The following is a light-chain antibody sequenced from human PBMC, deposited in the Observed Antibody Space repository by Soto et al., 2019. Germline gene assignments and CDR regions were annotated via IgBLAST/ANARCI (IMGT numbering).Light chain of an antibody. CDR1: SSDVGGYEY. CDR3: NSFISSTTPLV. V-gene: IGLV2-14*03. Sequence: QSALTQPASVSGSPGQSITISCTGTSSDVGGYEYVSWYQQHPGKAPKLIIYDVTNRPSGVSGRFSGSKSGNTASLTISGLQAKDEADYYCNSFISSTTPLVFGGGTQLTVL. CDR2: DVT. J-gene: IGLJ2*01.